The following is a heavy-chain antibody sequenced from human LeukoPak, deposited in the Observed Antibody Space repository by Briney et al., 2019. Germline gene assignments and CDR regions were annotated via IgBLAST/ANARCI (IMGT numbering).Heavy chain of an antibody. CDR3: ASEPYYYDSRGYYS. J-gene: IGHJ4*02. CDR1: GYSISDGYY. Sequence: PSETLSLTCTVSGYSISDGYYWGWIRQPPGKGLEWIGSIYHSGSTYYNPSLKRRVTISVDTSKNQFSLKLGSVTAADTAMYYCASEPYYYDSRGYYSWGQGTLVTVSS. V-gene: IGHV4-38-2*02. D-gene: IGHD3-22*01. CDR2: IYHSGST.